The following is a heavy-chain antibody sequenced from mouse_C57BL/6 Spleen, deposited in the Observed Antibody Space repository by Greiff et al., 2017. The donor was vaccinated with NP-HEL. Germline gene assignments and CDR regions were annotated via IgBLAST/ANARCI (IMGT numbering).Heavy chain of an antibody. CDR3: VREGSYYGYDEDAMDY. Sequence: LVESGGGLVQPKGSLKLSCAASGFTFNTYAMHWVRQAPGKGLEWVARIRSKSSNYATYYADSVKDRFTISRDDSQSMLYLQMNNLKTEDTAMYYCVREGSYYGYDEDAMDYWGQGTSVTVSS. D-gene: IGHD2-2*01. CDR2: IRSKSSNYAT. V-gene: IGHV10-3*01. CDR1: GFTFNTYA. J-gene: IGHJ4*01.